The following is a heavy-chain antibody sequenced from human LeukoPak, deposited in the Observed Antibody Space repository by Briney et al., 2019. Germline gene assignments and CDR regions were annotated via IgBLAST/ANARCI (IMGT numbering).Heavy chain of an antibody. D-gene: IGHD2-15*01. J-gene: IGHJ4*02. CDR2: INPKSGGT. V-gene: IGHV1-2*02. CDR3: ARERTATPFDY. Sequence: PAASVTVSCKASGYTFTGYYMHWVRQAPGQGLEWMGWINPKSGGTNYAQKLQGRVTITRDTSISTAYMELSRLRSDATAVYYCARERTATPFDYWGQGTLVTVSS. CDR1: GYTFTGYY.